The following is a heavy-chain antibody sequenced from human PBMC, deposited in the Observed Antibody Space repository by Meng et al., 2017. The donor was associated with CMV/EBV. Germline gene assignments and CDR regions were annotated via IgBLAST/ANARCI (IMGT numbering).Heavy chain of an antibody. Sequence: GGSLRLSCAASGFTFSSYWMSWVRQAPGKGLEWVANIKQDGSEKYYVDSVKGRFTISRDNAKNSLYLQMNSLRAEDTAVYYCARDNTIFGVGMDVWGQRTTVTVSS. CDR2: IKQDGSEK. V-gene: IGHV3-7*01. CDR3: ARDNTIFGVGMDV. D-gene: IGHD3-3*01. CDR1: GFTFSSYW. J-gene: IGHJ6*02.